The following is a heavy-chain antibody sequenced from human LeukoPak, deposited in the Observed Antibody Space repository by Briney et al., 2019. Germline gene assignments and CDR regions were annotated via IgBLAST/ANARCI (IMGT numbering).Heavy chain of an antibody. V-gene: IGHV3-48*03. Sequence: GGSLRLSCAASGFTFSSYEMNWVLQAPGKGLEWISYISSSGSTIYYEDSVKGRFTISRDNAKNSLYLQMNSLRADDTALYYCARVRRDTAMVNYMDVGGKGTTVTISS. CDR1: GFTFSSYE. J-gene: IGHJ6*03. D-gene: IGHD5-18*01. CDR3: ARVRRDTAMVNYMDV. CDR2: ISSSGSTI.